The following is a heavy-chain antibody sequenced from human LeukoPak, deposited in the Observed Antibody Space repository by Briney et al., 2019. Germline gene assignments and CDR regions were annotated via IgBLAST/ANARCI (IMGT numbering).Heavy chain of an antibody. CDR1: GGSISSSNW. CDR2: IYHSGST. D-gene: IGHD5-18*01. V-gene: IGHV4-4*02. J-gene: IGHJ3*02. CDR3: ARGDTVLDAFDI. Sequence: PSGTLSLTCAVSGGSISSSNWWSWVRQPPGKGLEWIGEIYHSGSTYYNPSLKSRVTMSVDRSKNQFSLKLNSVTAADTAVYFCARGDTVLDAFDIWGQGTMVTVSS.